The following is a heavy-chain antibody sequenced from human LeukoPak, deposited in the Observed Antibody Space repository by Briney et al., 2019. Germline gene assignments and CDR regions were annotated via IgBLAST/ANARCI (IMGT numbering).Heavy chain of an antibody. CDR1: GGSISSGSYY. CDR3: ARDYDGVNYMDV. Sequence: SETLSLTRTVSGGSISSGSYYWSWIRQPAGKGLEWIGRIYTSGSTNYNPSLKSRVTISVDTSKNQFSLKLSSVTAADTAVYYCARDYDGVNYMDVWGKGTTVTISS. CDR2: IYTSGST. V-gene: IGHV4-61*02. D-gene: IGHD3-16*01. J-gene: IGHJ6*03.